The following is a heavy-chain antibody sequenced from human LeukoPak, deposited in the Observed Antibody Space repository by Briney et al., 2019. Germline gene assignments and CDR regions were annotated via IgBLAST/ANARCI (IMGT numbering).Heavy chain of an antibody. V-gene: IGHV3-33*01. J-gene: IGHJ4*02. CDR3: ARGTYYYGSDY. CDR2: MWYDGSNK. Sequence: TGRPLRLSCAAAGFTFSSYGMDWVRQAPGKWRGWVAVMWYDGSNKYYADSVKGRFTISRDNAKNAMYLQMNSLRAEDTAVYYCARGTYYYGSDYWGQGTLVTVSS. D-gene: IGHD3-10*01. CDR1: GFTFSSYG.